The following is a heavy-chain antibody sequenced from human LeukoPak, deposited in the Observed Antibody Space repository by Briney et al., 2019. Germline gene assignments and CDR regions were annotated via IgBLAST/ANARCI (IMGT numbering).Heavy chain of an antibody. CDR1: GYTFTSYD. CDR3: ARDLRCSSTSCYTDGDGY. CDR2: MNPNSGKT. J-gene: IGHJ4*02. V-gene: IGHV1-8*03. D-gene: IGHD2-2*02. Sequence: GASVKVSCKASGYTFTSYDINWVRQATGQGLEWMGWMNPNSGKTGYAQKFQRRVTITRNTSISTAYMELSSLRSEDTAVYYCARDLRCSSTSCYTDGDGYWGQGTLVTVSS.